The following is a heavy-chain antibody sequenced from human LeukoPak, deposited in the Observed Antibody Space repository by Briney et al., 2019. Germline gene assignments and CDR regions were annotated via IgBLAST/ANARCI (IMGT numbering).Heavy chain of an antibody. D-gene: IGHD3-22*01. Sequence: GASVKVSCKASGYSFTGYYMHWVRQAPGQGLEWMGWINPYSGGTNYAQKFQGRVTMTRDTSISTAYMELSRLRSDDTAVYYCVRAGEGGYYDSSGYPLSSAFDIWGQGTMVTVSS. CDR3: VRAGEGGYYDSSGYPLSSAFDI. CDR2: INPYSGGT. V-gene: IGHV1-2*02. J-gene: IGHJ3*02. CDR1: GYSFTGYY.